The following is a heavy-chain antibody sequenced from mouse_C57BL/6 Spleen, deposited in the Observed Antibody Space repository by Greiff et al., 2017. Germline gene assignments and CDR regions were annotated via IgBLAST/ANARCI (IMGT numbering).Heavy chain of an antibody. CDR2: ISYDGSN. CDR3: ARGANWAYFDY. J-gene: IGHJ2*01. V-gene: IGHV3-6*01. CDR1: GYSITSGYY. Sequence: DVKLQESGPGLVKPSQSLSLTCSVTGYSITSGYYWNWIRQFPGNKLEWMGYISYDGSNNYNPSLKNRISITRDTSKNQFFLKLNSVTTEDTATYYCARGANWAYFDYWGQGTTLTVSS. D-gene: IGHD4-1*01.